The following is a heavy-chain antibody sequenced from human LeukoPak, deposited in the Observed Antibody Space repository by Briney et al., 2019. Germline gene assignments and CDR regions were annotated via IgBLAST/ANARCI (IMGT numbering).Heavy chain of an antibody. Sequence: SETLSLTCAVYGGSFSGYYWSWIRQPPGKGLEWIGEINHSGSTNYNPSLKSRVTISVDTSKNQFSLKLSSVTAADTAVYYCASGGGLLRYFDWLSTHAFDHWGQGTLVTVSS. V-gene: IGHV4-34*01. D-gene: IGHD3-9*01. J-gene: IGHJ4*02. CDR2: INHSGST. CDR3: ASGGGLLRYFDWLSTHAFDH. CDR1: GGSFSGYY.